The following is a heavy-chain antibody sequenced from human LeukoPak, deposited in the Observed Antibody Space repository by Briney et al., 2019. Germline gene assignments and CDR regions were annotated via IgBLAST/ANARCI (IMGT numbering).Heavy chain of an antibody. D-gene: IGHD3-3*01. Sequence: ASVKVSCKASGYTFTGYYMHWVRQAPGQGLEWMGRINPNSGGTNYAQKFQGRVTMTRDTSISTAYMELSRLRSDDTAVYYCASEDYDFWSGYYTRRNWGRGTLVTVSS. J-gene: IGHJ4*02. CDR3: ASEDYDFWSGYYTRRN. V-gene: IGHV1-2*06. CDR1: GYTFTGYY. CDR2: INPNSGGT.